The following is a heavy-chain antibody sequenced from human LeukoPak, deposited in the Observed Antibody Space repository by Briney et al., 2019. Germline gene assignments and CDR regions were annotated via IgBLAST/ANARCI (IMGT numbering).Heavy chain of an antibody. V-gene: IGHV3-30*02. J-gene: IGHJ6*03. D-gene: IGHD3-3*01. Sequence: PGGSLRLSCAASGFTFSNYGIHWVRQAPGEGLEWVAFIRYDGGIKYYVDSVKGRFTISRDNSKDTLYLQMNSLNIEDTAVYYCAKISDDFWSGRGYYMDVWGKGTTVTVSS. CDR2: IRYDGGIK. CDR1: GFTFSNYG. CDR3: AKISDDFWSGRGYYMDV.